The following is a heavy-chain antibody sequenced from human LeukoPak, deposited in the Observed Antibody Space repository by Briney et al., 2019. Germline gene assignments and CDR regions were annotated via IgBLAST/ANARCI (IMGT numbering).Heavy chain of an antibody. V-gene: IGHV3-23*01. CDR1: GFTFSSYA. CDR3: AKALVPLAFDI. J-gene: IGHJ3*02. CDR2: ITGSGGST. Sequence: RASLRLSCAASGFTFSSYAMSWVRQAPGKGLEWVSAITGSGGSTYYADSVKGRFTISRDNSKNTLYLQMNSLRAEDTAVYYCAKALVPLAFDIWGQGTMVTVSS. D-gene: IGHD6-13*01.